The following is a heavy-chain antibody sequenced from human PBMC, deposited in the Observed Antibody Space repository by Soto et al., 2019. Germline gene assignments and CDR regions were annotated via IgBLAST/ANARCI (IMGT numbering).Heavy chain of an antibody. CDR1: GFTFSSYA. CDR2: ISYDGSNK. Sequence: PGGSLRLSCAASGFTFSSYAMHWVRQAPGKGLEWVAVISYDGSNKYYADSVKGRFTISRDNSKNTLYLQMNSLRAEDTAVYYCAREGTWIQLWLGQDYGMDVWGQGTTVTVSS. J-gene: IGHJ6*02. D-gene: IGHD5-18*01. V-gene: IGHV3-30-3*01. CDR3: AREGTWIQLWLGQDYGMDV.